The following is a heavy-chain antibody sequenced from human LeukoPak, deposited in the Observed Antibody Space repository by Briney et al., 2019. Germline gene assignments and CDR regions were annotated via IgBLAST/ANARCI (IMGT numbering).Heavy chain of an antibody. Sequence: GGSPRLSCAASGLTFSSYAMSWVRQAPGKGREWVSVISRGDGSTYYADSVRGRFTISRDDSGNTLFLQMNSLRAEDTAVYYCARQVSCDTTTCYAGMPPDYWGQGTLVTVSS. D-gene: IGHD2-2*01. V-gene: IGHV3-23*01. CDR2: ISRGDGST. CDR3: ARQVSCDTTTCYAGMPPDY. CDR1: GLTFSSYA. J-gene: IGHJ4*02.